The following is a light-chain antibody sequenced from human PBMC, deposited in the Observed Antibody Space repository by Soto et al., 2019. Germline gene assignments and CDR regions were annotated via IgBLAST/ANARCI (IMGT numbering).Light chain of an antibody. J-gene: IGLJ1*01. CDR2: DVS. Sequence: QSALTQPASVSGSPGQSITISCTGTSSDVGGSNYVSWYQQHPGKAPKLMIYDVSNRPSGVSNRSSGSKSGNTASLTISGLQAEDEADYYCSSYTSSSTLRGVFGTGTKLTVL. CDR1: SSDVGGSNY. V-gene: IGLV2-14*01. CDR3: SSYTSSSTLRGV.